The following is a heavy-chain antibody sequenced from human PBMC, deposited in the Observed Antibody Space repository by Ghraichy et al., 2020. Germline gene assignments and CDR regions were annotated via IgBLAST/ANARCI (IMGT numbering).Heavy chain of an antibody. V-gene: IGHV3-7*01. CDR2: IKQDGSEK. CDR3: ARENIVVVPAAGYSGYDHPGADYYYYYYMDV. J-gene: IGHJ6*03. CDR1: GFTFSSYW. D-gene: IGHD2-2*01. Sequence: GGSLRLSCAASGFTFSSYWMSWVRQAPGKGLEWVANIKQDGSEKYYVDSVKGRFTISRDNAKNSLYLQMNSLRAEDTAVYYCARENIVVVPAAGYSGYDHPGADYYYYYYMDVWGKGTTVTVSS.